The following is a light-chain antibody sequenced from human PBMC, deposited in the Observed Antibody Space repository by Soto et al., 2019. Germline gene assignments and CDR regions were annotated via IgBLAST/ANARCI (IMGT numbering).Light chain of an antibody. CDR2: SPN. CDR3: VLYMGNGISV. V-gene: IGLV8-61*01. J-gene: IGLJ2*01. Sequence: QAVVTQEPSFSVSPGGTVTLTCGLSSGSVSTGYYPSWYQQTPGQAPRTLIYSPNTRSSGVPDRFSGSILGNKAALTITGAQADDESDYYCVLYMGNGISVFGGGTKLTVL. CDR1: SGSVSTGYY.